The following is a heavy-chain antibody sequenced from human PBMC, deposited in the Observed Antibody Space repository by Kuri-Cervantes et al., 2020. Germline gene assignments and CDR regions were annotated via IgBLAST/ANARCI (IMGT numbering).Heavy chain of an antibody. CDR2: INHSGST. CDR3: ARGGWLLPQRRGHYMDV. D-gene: IGHD3-22*01. CDR1: GGSFSGYY. Sequence: SQTLSLTCAVYGGSFSGYYWSWIRQPPGKGLEWIGEINHSGSTNYNPSLKSRVTISVDTSKNQFSLKLSSVTAADTAVYYCARGGWLLPQRRGHYMDVWGKGTTVTVSS. J-gene: IGHJ6*03. V-gene: IGHV4-34*01.